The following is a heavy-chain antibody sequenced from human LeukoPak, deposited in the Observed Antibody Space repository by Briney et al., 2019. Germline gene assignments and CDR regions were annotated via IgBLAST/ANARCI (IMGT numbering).Heavy chain of an antibody. J-gene: IGHJ3*01. Sequence: KTSETLSLTCTVSGDSFISKDWWSWVRQPPGKGLEWIGEIFHSGDTNYNPSLKSRVAMSVDKSKKQFSLKLSSVTAADTAVYYCARDCTGGSCPSGGQDVFDFWGRGTMVTVSS. CDR2: IFHSGDT. D-gene: IGHD2-15*01. V-gene: IGHV4-4*02. CDR1: GDSFISKDW. CDR3: ARDCTGGSCPSGGQDVFDF.